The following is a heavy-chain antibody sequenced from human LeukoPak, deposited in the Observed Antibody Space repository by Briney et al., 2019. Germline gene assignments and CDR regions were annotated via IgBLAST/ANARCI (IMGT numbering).Heavy chain of an antibody. CDR1: GGSISSSSYY. V-gene: IGHV4-39*07. CDR3: ARDWGVSGLRSWYFDL. CDR2: IYYSGST. Sequence: SETLSLTCTVSGGSISSSSYYWGWIRQPPGKGLEWIGSIYYSGSTNYNPSLKSRVTISVDTSKNQFSLKLSSVTAADTAVYYCARDWGVSGLRSWYFDLWGRGTLVTVSS. J-gene: IGHJ2*01. D-gene: IGHD3-16*01.